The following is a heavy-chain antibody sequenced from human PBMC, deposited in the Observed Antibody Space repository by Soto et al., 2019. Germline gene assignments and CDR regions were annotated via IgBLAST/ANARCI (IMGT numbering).Heavy chain of an antibody. D-gene: IGHD3-10*01. CDR3: ARDTYYYGSGSYSP. CDR1: GFTFSSYS. J-gene: IGHJ5*02. Sequence: EVQLVESGGGLVKPGGSLRLSWAASGFTFSSYSMNWVRQAPGKGLEWVSSISSSSSYIYYADSVKGRFTISRDNAKNSLYLQMNSLRAEDTAVYYCARDTYYYGSGSYSPWGQGTLGHRLL. V-gene: IGHV3-21*01. CDR2: ISSSSSYI.